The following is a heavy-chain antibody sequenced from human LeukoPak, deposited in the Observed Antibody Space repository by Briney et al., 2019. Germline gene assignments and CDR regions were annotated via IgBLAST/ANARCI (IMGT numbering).Heavy chain of an antibody. V-gene: IGHV4-4*07. CDR2: IYTSGNS. D-gene: IGHD3-10*01. CDR1: GGSISPYY. Sequence: SETLSLTCTVSGGSISPYYWSWIRQPAGKGLEWIGRIYTSGNSNYNPSLKSRVTMSVDTSKNQFSLKLASVTAADTAVYYCARAGHGSGSSVDYWGQGTQVTVSS. CDR3: ARAGHGSGSSVDY. J-gene: IGHJ4*02.